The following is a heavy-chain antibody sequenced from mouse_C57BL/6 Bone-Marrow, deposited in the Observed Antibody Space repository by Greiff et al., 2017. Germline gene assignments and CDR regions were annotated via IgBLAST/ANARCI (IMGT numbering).Heavy chain of an antibody. CDR2: ISNGGGST. V-gene: IGHV5-12*01. CDR1: GFTFSDYY. CDR3: ARRGNDGSSYAAMDY. D-gene: IGHD1-1*01. J-gene: IGHJ4*01. Sequence: EVKLVESGGGLVQPGGSLKLSCAASGFTFSDYYMYWVRQTPEKRLEWVAYISNGGGSTYYPDTVKGRFTISRDNAKNTLYLQMSRLKSEDTAMYYCARRGNDGSSYAAMDYWGQGTSVTVSS.